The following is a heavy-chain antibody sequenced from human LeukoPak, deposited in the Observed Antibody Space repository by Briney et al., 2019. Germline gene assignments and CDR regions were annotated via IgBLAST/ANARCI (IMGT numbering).Heavy chain of an antibody. CDR3: ARGCGSSCQPNLDY. J-gene: IGHJ4*02. V-gene: IGHV3-48*03. CDR2: ISSSGSTI. D-gene: IGHD6-13*01. Sequence: GGSLRLSCAASGFTFSSYVMNWVRQAPGKGLEWVSYISSSGSTIYYADSVKGRFTISRDNAKNSLYLQMNSLRAEDTAVYYCARGCGSSCQPNLDYWGQGTLVTVSS. CDR1: GFTFSSYV.